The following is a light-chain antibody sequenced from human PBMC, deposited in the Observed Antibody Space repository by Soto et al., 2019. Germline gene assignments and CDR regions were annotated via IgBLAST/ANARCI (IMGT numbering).Light chain of an antibody. J-gene: IGKJ2*01. CDR1: QSLTNSR. Sequence: EIVLTQSPGTLSLSPGERATLSCRASQSLTNSRLAWYQQKPGQAPKVLIYGGSNRATGIPDRFSGSGSGTDFTRTISRLEPEDFAVYYCQQWSRSPRTFGQGTKLEIQ. V-gene: IGKV3-20*01. CDR3: QQWSRSPRT. CDR2: GGS.